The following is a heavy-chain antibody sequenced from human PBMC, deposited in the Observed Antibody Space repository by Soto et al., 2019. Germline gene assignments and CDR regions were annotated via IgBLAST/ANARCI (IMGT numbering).Heavy chain of an antibody. CDR2: VSYHGTDK. J-gene: IGHJ4*01. CDR3: AKASAVITSRFFDY. CDR1: GFTFSSYG. D-gene: IGHD3-16*02. V-gene: IGHV3-30*18. Sequence: LRLSCAASGFTFSSYGMIWVRQAPGKGLEWVAVVSYHGTDKFYADSLKARFTIPRDNSKNTLYLQMNSLRTEDSAVYYCAKASAVITSRFFDYWGHGTLVTVSS.